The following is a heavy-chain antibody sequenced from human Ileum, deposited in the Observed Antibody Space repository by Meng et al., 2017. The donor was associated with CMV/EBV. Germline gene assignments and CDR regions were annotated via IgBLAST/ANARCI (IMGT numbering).Heavy chain of an antibody. CDR2: INSDGSTT. CDR3: AREAYCSGTTCYPPN. CDR1: GFTFSSYW. D-gene: IGHD2-2*01. Sequence: GGSLRLSCAASGFTFSSYWMHWVRQAPGKGLVWVSRINSDGSTTSYADSVKGRFTISRDNAKNTVYLQMNSLRAEDTAVYYCAREAYCSGTTCYPPNWGQGTLVTVSS. J-gene: IGHJ4*02. V-gene: IGHV3-74*01.